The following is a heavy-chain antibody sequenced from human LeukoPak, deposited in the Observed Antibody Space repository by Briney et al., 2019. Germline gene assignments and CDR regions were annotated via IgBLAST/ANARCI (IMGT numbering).Heavy chain of an antibody. D-gene: IGHD5-12*01. Sequence: GGSLRLSCTASGFTFGDYAMSWFRQAPGKGLEWVAVISSDGNSKNFALSVKGRFAISRDNSKNTLFLQMNNLRSEDTALYYCVSPTADYPFLYYFDSWGQGTLVTVSS. CDR2: ISSDGNSK. J-gene: IGHJ4*02. CDR1: GFTFGDYA. V-gene: IGHV3-30*09. CDR3: VSPTADYPFLYYFDS.